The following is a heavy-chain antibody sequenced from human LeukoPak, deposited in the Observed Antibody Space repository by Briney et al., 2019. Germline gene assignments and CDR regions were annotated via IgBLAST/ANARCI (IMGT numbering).Heavy chain of an antibody. CDR3: ARSPYYYDSSGYPIDY. CDR1: GGSINGYY. V-gene: IGHV4-4*07. Sequence: PSETLSLTCTVSGGSINGYYWSWIRQPAGKGLEWIGRIYNSESINYNPSLKSRVTISVDTSKNQFSLKLSSVTAADTAVYYCARSPYYYDSSGYPIDYWGQGTLVTVSS. D-gene: IGHD3-22*01. CDR2: IYNSESI. J-gene: IGHJ4*02.